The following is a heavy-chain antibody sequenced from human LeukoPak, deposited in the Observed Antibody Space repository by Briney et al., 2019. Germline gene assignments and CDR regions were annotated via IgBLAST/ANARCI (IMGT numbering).Heavy chain of an antibody. V-gene: IGHV3-21*01. Sequence: GGSLRLSCAASGFTFSDYSMNWVRQAPGKGLEWVSSISAGSNYIYYGDSVKGRFTISRDNAKNSLYLQMNSLRAEDTAVYYCARAGDHVTYGGVDIWGLGTMVTVSS. CDR1: GFTFSDYS. J-gene: IGHJ3*02. D-gene: IGHD4-23*01. CDR2: ISAGSNYI. CDR3: ARAGDHVTYGGVDI.